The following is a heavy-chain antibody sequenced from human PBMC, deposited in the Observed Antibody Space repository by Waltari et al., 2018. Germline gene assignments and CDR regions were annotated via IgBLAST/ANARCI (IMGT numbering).Heavy chain of an antibody. CDR2: ISTSGGNT. Sequence: EVQLLESGGGLVQPGGAMRLSCSASGFSVSNYDMTWVRKAPGTGLEWVSGISTSGGNTYYAYSVQCRFAISRDNSRTTLHLHMTALRAEDTAIYYCTTWRVVGGTGCFYSWGQGTLVTVSS. J-gene: IGHJ4*02. V-gene: IGHV3-23*01. CDR1: GFSVSNYD. D-gene: IGHD2-15*01. CDR3: TTWRVVGGTGCFYS.